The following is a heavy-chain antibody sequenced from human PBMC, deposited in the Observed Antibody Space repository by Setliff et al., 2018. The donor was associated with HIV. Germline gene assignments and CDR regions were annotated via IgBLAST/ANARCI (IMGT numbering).Heavy chain of an antibody. CDR2: ISYEGSNK. V-gene: IGHV3-30*04. D-gene: IGHD3-22*01. Sequence: PGGSLRLSCAASGFTFSSYAMHWVRQAPGKGLEWVAVISYEGSNKYYADSVKGRLTISRDNSKNTLYLQMNSLRAEDTAVYCCARSKGHLYYDDDTGYVLRAFDIWGQGTMVTVSS. J-gene: IGHJ3*02. CDR1: GFTFSSYA. CDR3: ARSKGHLYYDDDTGYVLRAFDI.